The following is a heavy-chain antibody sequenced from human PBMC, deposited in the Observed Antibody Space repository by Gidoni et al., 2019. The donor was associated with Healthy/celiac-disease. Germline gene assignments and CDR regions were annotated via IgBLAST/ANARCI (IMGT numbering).Heavy chain of an antibody. CDR3: ARPLNYYDSSGYYYDGMDV. V-gene: IGHV4-34*01. CDR2: INHSGST. J-gene: IGHJ6*02. CDR1: GGSFRGYY. Sequence: QVQLQQWGAGLLKPSETLSLTCAVYGGSFRGYYWSWIRTPPGKGLEWIGEINHSGSTNDNPALKSRVTISVDTSKNQFSLKLSSVTAADTAVYYCARPLNYYDSSGYYYDGMDVWGQGTTVTVSS. D-gene: IGHD3-22*01.